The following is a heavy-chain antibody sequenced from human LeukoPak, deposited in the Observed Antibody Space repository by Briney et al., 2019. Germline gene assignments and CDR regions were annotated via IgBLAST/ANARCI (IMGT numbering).Heavy chain of an antibody. J-gene: IGHJ4*02. D-gene: IGHD3-22*01. CDR2: INWNGGST. V-gene: IGHV3-20*04. CDR1: GFTFDDYA. CDR3: AREASSGYPFDY. Sequence: PGGSLRLSCAASGFTFDDYAMHWVRQAPGKGLEWVSGINWNGGSTGYADSVKGRFTISRDNSKNTLYLQMNSLRAEDTAVYYCAREASSGYPFDYWGQGTLVTVSS.